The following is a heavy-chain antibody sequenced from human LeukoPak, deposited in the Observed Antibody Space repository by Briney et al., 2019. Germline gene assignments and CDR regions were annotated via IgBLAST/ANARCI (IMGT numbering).Heavy chain of an antibody. V-gene: IGHV5-51*01. CDR1: GFRFTSYW. Sequence: WEALQIFCKGSGFRFTSYWFGWVRQMPGKGLEWMGLIYPADSDTRYSPSFQGQVTISADRSISTAYLQCSSLKPSDTAMYYCARFWTGYSDYWGQGTLVTVSS. CDR2: IYPADSDT. J-gene: IGHJ4*02. D-gene: IGHD3/OR15-3a*01. CDR3: ARFWTGYSDY.